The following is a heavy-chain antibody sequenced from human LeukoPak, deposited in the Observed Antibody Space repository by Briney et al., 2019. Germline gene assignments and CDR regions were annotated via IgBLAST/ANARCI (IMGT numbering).Heavy chain of an antibody. J-gene: IGHJ4*02. Sequence: RRSLRLSCAASGFTFSSYAMHWVRQAPGKGLEWVAVISYDGSNKYYADSVKGRFTISRDNSKNTLYLQMNSLRAEDTAVYYCARGGFVMTTADFDYWGQGTLVTVSS. D-gene: IGHD4-17*01. CDR3: ARGGFVMTTADFDY. CDR2: ISYDGSNK. CDR1: GFTFSSYA. V-gene: IGHV3-30-3*01.